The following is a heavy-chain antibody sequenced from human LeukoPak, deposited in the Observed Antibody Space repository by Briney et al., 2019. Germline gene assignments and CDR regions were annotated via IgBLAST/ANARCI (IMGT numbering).Heavy chain of an antibody. CDR1: GYTFTSYY. CDR2: INPNSGGT. V-gene: IGHV1-2*02. J-gene: IGHJ5*02. D-gene: IGHD6-19*01. Sequence: GASVKVSCKAFGYTFTSYYLHWVRQAPGQGLEWMGWINPNSGGTGSAQKFQGRVTMTRDRSISTVYMELSRLTSDDTAVYFCARVGSSGWYHWFDPWGQGTLVTVSS. CDR3: ARVGSSGWYHWFDP.